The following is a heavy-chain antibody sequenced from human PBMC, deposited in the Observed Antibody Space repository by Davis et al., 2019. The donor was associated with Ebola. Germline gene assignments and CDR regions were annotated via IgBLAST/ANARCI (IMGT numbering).Heavy chain of an antibody. CDR3: AKEGGSLLWFGESHFDY. D-gene: IGHD3-10*01. J-gene: IGHJ4*02. CDR1: EFSFSIYA. V-gene: IGHV3-23*01. Sequence: GGSLRLSCTASEFSFSIYAMSWVRQAPGKGLEWVSAISGSGGSTYYADSMKGRVTISRDNSKNTLYLQMSSLRAEDTAVYYCAKEGGSLLWFGESHFDYWGQGTLVTVSS. CDR2: ISGSGGST.